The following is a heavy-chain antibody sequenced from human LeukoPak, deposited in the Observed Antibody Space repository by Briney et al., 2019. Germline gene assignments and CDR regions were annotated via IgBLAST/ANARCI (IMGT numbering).Heavy chain of an antibody. CDR2: ISDSGGST. D-gene: IGHD4-17*01. Sequence: PGGSLRLSCAASGFTFSSYAMSWVRQAPGKGLEWVPAISDSGGSTYYADSVKGRFTISRDNSKNTLYLQMNSLRAEDTAVYYCARDEQDYGDYGTPVDYWGQGTLVTVSS. J-gene: IGHJ4*02. CDR1: GFTFSSYA. CDR3: ARDEQDYGDYGTPVDY. V-gene: IGHV3-23*01.